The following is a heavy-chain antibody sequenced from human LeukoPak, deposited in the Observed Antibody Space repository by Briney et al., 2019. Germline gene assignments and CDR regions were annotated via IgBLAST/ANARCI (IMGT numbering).Heavy chain of an antibody. CDR3: ARTVYYDSSGYYYGSDAFDI. J-gene: IGHJ3*02. Sequence: GASVKVSCKASGYTFTSYYMHWVRQAPGQGLEWMGIIKPSGGSTSYAQKFQGRVTMTRDTSTSTVYMELSSLRSEDTAVYYCARTVYYDSSGYYYGSDAFDIWGQGTMVTVSS. CDR2: IKPSGGST. CDR1: GYTFTSYY. D-gene: IGHD3-22*01. V-gene: IGHV1-46*01.